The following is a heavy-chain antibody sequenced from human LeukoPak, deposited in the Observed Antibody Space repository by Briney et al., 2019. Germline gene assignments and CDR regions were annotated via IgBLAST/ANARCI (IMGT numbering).Heavy chain of an antibody. V-gene: IGHV4-59*08. J-gene: IGHJ5*02. Sequence: PSETLSLTCTVSGTSITRTYWSWIRQPPGRGLESVGYVYDTGDTNYNPSLKSRVTMSLDTSKNQFSLTLTSVTAADTAVYYCARQSGYGEYNWFDPWGQGTLVTVSS. CDR2: VYDTGDT. CDR3: ARQSGYGEYNWFDP. CDR1: GTSITRTY. D-gene: IGHD4-17*01.